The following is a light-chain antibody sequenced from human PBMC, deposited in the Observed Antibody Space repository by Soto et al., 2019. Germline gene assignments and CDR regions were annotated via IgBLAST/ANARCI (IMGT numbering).Light chain of an antibody. CDR3: QQRSNWAYT. Sequence: EIVLTQSPATLSLSPGERATLSCRASQRVSSYLAWYQQKPGQAPRLLIYDASNRATGIPARFSGSGSGTDFTLTMSSLAPEDFAVYYCQQRSNWAYTFGQGTKLEIK. CDR1: QRVSSY. V-gene: IGKV3-11*01. J-gene: IGKJ2*01. CDR2: DAS.